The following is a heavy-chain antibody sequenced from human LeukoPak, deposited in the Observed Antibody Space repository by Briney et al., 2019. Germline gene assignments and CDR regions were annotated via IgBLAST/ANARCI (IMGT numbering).Heavy chain of an antibody. D-gene: IGHD2/OR15-2a*01. Sequence: SETLSLTCTVSGGSITTSSYYWGWIRRPPGKGLEWIGIIYYSGSTYYNPSLKGRVTISVDTSKNQFSLKLSSVTAADTAVYYCARAFRARYFDLWGRGTLVTVSS. J-gene: IGHJ2*01. CDR1: GGSITTSSYY. CDR2: IYYSGST. CDR3: ARAFRARYFDL. V-gene: IGHV4-39*01.